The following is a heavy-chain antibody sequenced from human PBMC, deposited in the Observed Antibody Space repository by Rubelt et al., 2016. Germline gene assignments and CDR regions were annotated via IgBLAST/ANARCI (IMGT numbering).Heavy chain of an antibody. CDR2: IYSGGST. CDR1: GFTVSSNY. CDR3: AGGRYSSSWSYYYYYGMDV. D-gene: IGHD6-13*01. Sequence: PGGSLRLSCAASGFTVSSNYMSWVRQAPGKGLEWVSVIYSGGSTYYADSVKGRFTISRDNSKNTLYLQMNSLRAEDTAVYYCAGGRYSSSWSYYYYYGMDVWGQGTTVTVSS. J-gene: IGHJ6*02. V-gene: IGHV3-66*01.